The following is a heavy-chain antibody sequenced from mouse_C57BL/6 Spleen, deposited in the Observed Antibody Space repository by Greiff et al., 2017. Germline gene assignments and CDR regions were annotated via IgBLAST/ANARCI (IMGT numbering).Heavy chain of an antibody. CDR1: GYTFTDYY. J-gene: IGHJ3*01. CDR3: ARRGNSFAY. V-gene: IGHV1-26*01. CDR2: INPNNGGT. D-gene: IGHD2-1*01. Sequence: EVKLVESGPELVKPGASVKISCKASGYTFTDYYMNWVKQSHGKSLEWIGDINPNNGGTSYNQKFKGKATLTVDKSSSTAYMELRSLTSEDSAVYYCARRGNSFAYWGQGTLVTVSA.